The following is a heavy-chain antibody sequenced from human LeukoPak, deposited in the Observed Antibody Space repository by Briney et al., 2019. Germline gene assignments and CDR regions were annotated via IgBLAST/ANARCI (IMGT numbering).Heavy chain of an antibody. J-gene: IGHJ4*02. D-gene: IGHD3-3*01. CDR2: ISSSGSTI. CDR1: GFTFGDYY. V-gene: IGHV3-11*04. CDR3: ARSQTPITIFKVVTNPFDY. Sequence: GGSLRLSCAASGFTFGDYYMSWIRQAPGKGLEWVSYISSSGSTIYYADSVKGRFTISRDNAKNSLYLQMNSLRAEDTAVYYCARSQTPITIFKVVTNPFDYWGQGTLVTVSS.